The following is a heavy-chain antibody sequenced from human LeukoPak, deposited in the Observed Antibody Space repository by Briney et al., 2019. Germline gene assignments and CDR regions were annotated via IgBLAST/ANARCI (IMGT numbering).Heavy chain of an antibody. CDR3: ARSIAVAGWYFDY. Sequence: GGSLRLSCAASGFTFSTSAMSWVRQAPGKGLEWVSAINGGGDNTYYAESVKGRFTISRDNSKNTLFLQMNTLRAEDTAVYYCARSIAVAGWYFDYWGQGTLVTVSS. CDR2: INGGGDNT. CDR1: GFTFSTSA. V-gene: IGHV3-23*01. D-gene: IGHD6-19*01. J-gene: IGHJ4*02.